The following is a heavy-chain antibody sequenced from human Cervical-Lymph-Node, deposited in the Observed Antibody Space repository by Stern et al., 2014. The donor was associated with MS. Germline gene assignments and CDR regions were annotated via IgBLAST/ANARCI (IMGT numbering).Heavy chain of an antibody. CDR3: ARAGHWGSYFDY. D-gene: IGHD7-27*01. V-gene: IGHV1-18*01. J-gene: IGHJ4*02. Sequence: QMQLVQSGAEVTKPGASVKVSCKASGYTFTSSAINWVRQAPGQGLEWMGWISPYTGNTDYAQKVQGRVTMTTDTSTSTAYMELRSLRSDDTAVYYCARAGHWGSYFDYWGQGTLVTVSS. CDR1: GYTFTSSA. CDR2: ISPYTGNT.